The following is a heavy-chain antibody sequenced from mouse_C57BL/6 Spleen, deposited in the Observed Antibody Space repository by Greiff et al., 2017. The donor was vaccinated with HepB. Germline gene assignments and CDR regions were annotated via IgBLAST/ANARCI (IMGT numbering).Heavy chain of an antibody. CDR2: IYPRSGNT. CDR3: ASDIQLPY. V-gene: IGHV1-81*01. Sequence: VKLMESGAELARPGASVKLSCKASGYTFTSYGISWVKQRTGQGLEWIGEIYPRSGNTYYNEKFKGKATLTADKSSSTAYMELRSLTSEDSAVYFCASDIQLPYWGQGTTLTVSS. J-gene: IGHJ2*01. CDR1: GYTFTSYG. D-gene: IGHD3-1*01.